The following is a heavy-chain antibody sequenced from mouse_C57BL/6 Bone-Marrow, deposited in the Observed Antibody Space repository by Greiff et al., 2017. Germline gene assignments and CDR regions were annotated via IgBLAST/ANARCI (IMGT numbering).Heavy chain of an antibody. Sequence: QVQLQQSGAELARPGASVKLSCKASGYTFTSYGISWVKQRTGQGLEWIGEIYPRDGNTYYNEKFKGKATLTADKYSSTAYMELRRLHSKASAVYLFSSTMGGYFDYWGQGTTLTGSS. J-gene: IGHJ2*01. V-gene: IGHV1-81*01. D-gene: IGHD4-1*01. CDR1: GYTFTSYG. CDR2: IYPRDGNT. CDR3: SSTMGGYFDY.